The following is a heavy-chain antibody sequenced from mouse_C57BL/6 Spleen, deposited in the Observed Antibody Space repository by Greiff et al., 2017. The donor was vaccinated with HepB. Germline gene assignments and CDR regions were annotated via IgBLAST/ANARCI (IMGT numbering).Heavy chain of an antibody. D-gene: IGHD2-4*01. CDR1: GFTFADYY. J-gene: IGHJ4*01. CDR2: IRNKANGYTT. CDR3: ARYYPPYDYGYAMDY. V-gene: IGHV7-3*01. Sequence: DVHLVESGGGLVQPGGSLSLSCAASGFTFADYYMSWVRQPPGKALEWLGFIRNKANGYTTEYSASGKGRFTISRDNSQSILYLQMNALRAEDRATYYCARYYPPYDYGYAMDYWGQGTSVTVSS.